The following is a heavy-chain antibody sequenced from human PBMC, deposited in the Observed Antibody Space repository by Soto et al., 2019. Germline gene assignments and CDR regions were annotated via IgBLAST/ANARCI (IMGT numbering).Heavy chain of an antibody. J-gene: IGHJ6*02. D-gene: IGHD2-2*01. CDR1: GFTFSSYA. Sequence: GGSLRLSCAASGFTFSSYAMHWVRQAPGKGLEWVAVISYDGSNKYYADSVKGRFTISRDNSKNTLYLQMNSLRAEDTAVYYCARGESGYCSSTSCSPAYYYGMDVWGQGTTVTVSS. CDR2: ISYDGSNK. CDR3: ARGESGYCSSTSCSPAYYYGMDV. V-gene: IGHV3-30-3*01.